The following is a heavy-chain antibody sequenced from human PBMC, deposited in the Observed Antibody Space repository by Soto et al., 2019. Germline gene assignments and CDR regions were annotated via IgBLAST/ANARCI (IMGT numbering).Heavy chain of an antibody. V-gene: IGHV3-33*01. CDR1: GFTFSSYG. CDR3: AGDHGDFFPRDYYFDY. CDR2: IWYDGSNK. Sequence: QVQLVESGGGVVQPGGSLRLSCAASGFTFSSYGMHWVHQAPGKGLEWVAVIWYDGSNKYYADSVKGRFTISRDKSKNPLYLQMTSLRAEDTAVYYCAGDHGDFFPRDYYFDYWGQGTLVTVSS. D-gene: IGHD4-17*01. J-gene: IGHJ4*02.